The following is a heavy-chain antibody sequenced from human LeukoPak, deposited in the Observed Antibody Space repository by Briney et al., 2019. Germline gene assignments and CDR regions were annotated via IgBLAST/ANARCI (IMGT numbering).Heavy chain of an antibody. Sequence: GGSLRRACAASGFTFSSYSMNWVRQAPGKGLEWVSSISSSSYIYYADSVKGRFTISRDNAKNSLYLQMNSLRAEDTAVYYCARGYGSGSYCFDYWGQGTLVTVSS. CDR3: ARGYGSGSYCFDY. CDR2: ISSSSYI. D-gene: IGHD3-10*01. CDR1: GFTFSSYS. J-gene: IGHJ4*02. V-gene: IGHV3-21*04.